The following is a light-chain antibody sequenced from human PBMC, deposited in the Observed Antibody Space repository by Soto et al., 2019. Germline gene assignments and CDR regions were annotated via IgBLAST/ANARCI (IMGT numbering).Light chain of an antibody. J-gene: IGKJ2*01. CDR2: GSS. V-gene: IGKV3-20*01. CDR1: QSVSNNY. CDR3: QQYGSSPPYT. Sequence: EVVLTQSPGTLSLSPGERATLSCRASQSVSNNYLAWYQQKPGQSPKLLIFGSSDRAADIPDRFSGSGSGTDVTLTIGSLEAEDVAVYYCQQYGSSPPYTFGQRTKLDIK.